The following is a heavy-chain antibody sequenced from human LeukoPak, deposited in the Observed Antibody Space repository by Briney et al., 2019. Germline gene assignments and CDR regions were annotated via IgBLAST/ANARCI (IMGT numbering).Heavy chain of an antibody. Sequence: GGSLRVSCAASGFTFSSYWMHWVRQAPGKGPVWVSRVDVHGQGTAYADSVKGRFTISRDNAKNTLFLQMNSLRAEDTAVYYCVSQRGNSFDIWGQGTMVTVSS. CDR3: VSQRGNSFDI. D-gene: IGHD2/OR15-2a*01. V-gene: IGHV3-74*01. J-gene: IGHJ3*02. CDR2: VDVHGQGT. CDR1: GFTFSSYW.